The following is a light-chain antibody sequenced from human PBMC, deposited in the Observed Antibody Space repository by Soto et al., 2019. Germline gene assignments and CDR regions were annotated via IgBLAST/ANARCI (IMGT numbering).Light chain of an antibody. CDR2: GAS. V-gene: IGKV1-17*03. J-gene: IGKJ1*01. CDR3: LQHNSYPRT. CDR1: QGMSNS. Sequence: DIQMTQSPSAMSASVGDGVTITCRASQGMSNSLAWFQQKPGKVPQRLIYGASSLQSGVPSRFSGSGSGTEFSLTISSLQPEDFATYYCLQHNSYPRTFGQGTKVEIK.